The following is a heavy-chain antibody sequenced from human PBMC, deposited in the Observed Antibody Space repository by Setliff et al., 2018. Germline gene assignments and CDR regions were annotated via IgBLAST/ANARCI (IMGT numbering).Heavy chain of an antibody. Sequence: ASVKVSCKASGDTFSSYGISWVRQAPGQGLEWMGGTIPMFGSTSYAQKFQGRVTIITDESTNTAYMELSSLRSEDTAVYYCVREGVDSRSSTDYRYYMDVWGKGTTVTVSS. CDR2: TIPMFGST. V-gene: IGHV1-69*05. CDR1: GDTFSSYG. D-gene: IGHD3-22*01. CDR3: VREGVDSRSSTDYRYYMDV. J-gene: IGHJ6*03.